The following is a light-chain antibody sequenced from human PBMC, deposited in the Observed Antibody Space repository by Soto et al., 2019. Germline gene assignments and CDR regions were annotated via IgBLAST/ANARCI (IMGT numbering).Light chain of an antibody. CDR2: AAS. CDR3: QQYNSYSRT. CDR1: QGIGND. Sequence: AIQMTQSPSSLSASVGDRVTITCRASQGIGNDLGWYQQKSGKAPKLLIYAASNLQSGVPSRFSGSGSGTDFTLTISGLQPDDFATYYCQQYNSYSRTFGQGTKVDIK. J-gene: IGKJ1*01. V-gene: IGKV1-6*01.